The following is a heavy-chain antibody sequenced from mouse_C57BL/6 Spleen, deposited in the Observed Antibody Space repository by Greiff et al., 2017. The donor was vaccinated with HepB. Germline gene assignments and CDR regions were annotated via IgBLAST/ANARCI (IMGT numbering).Heavy chain of an antibody. CDR1: GFTFSDYG. D-gene: IGHD2-5*01. V-gene: IGHV5-17*01. CDR2: ISSGSSTI. J-gene: IGHJ4*01. CDR3: ARVGDYYSNYQGAMDY. Sequence: EVKLMESGGGLVKPGGSLKLSCAASGFTFSDYGMHWVRQAPEKGLEWVAYISSGSSTIYYADTVKGRFTISRDNAKNTLFLQMTSLRSEDTAMYYGARVGDYYSNYQGAMDYWGQGTSVTVSS.